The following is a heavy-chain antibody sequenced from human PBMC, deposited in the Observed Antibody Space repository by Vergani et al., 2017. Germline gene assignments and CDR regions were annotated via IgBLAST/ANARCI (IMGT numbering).Heavy chain of an antibody. CDR2: IYYSGST. J-gene: IGHJ4*02. CDR1: GGSISSGGYY. V-gene: IGHV4-61*08. D-gene: IGHD6-13*01. Sequence: QVQLQESGPGLVKPSQTLSLTCTVSGGSISSGGYYWSWIRQPPGKGLEWIGYIYYSGSTNYNPSLKSRVTISVDTSKNQFSLKLSSVTAADTAVYYCARVEWGGGSSWYYFDYWGQGTLVTVSS. CDR3: ARVEWGGGSSWYYFDY.